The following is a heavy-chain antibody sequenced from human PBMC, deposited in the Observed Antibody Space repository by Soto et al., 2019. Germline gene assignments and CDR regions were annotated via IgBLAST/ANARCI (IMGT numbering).Heavy chain of an antibody. CDR1: GFIFSSYA. CDR3: ASDPYSSSWYDY. Sequence: QVHLVESGGAVVQPGGSLRLSCAASGFIFSSYAMHWVRQAPGKGLEWVAVLSHDGSNKDHADSVKGRFTISRDSSKNTLFLQMNSLRTEDTAVYYCASDPYSSSWYDYWGHGTLVTVSS. J-gene: IGHJ5*01. CDR2: LSHDGSNK. D-gene: IGHD6-13*01. V-gene: IGHV3-30*04.